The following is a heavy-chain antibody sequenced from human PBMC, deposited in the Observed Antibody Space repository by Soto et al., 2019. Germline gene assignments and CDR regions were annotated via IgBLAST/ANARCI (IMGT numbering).Heavy chain of an antibody. CDR2: ISGSGNTI. D-gene: IGHD3-22*01. Sequence: QVQLVESGGALVKPGESLRLSCAASGFSFRDYYMSWIRQAPGKGLEWISYISGSGNTIYYADSVKGRFIISRDNAKNSLFLQMNSLRADDTAVYYCARDRLPMVVVVMGWFDPWGQGTLVTVSS. J-gene: IGHJ5*02. CDR1: GFSFRDYY. CDR3: ARDRLPMVVVVMGWFDP. V-gene: IGHV3-11*01.